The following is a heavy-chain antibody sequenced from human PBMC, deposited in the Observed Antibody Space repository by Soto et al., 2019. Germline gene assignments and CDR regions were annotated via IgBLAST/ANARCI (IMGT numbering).Heavy chain of an antibody. CDR1: GFVFKNYE. CDR3: ARDIDNRDYYYGLDV. J-gene: IGHJ6*02. V-gene: IGHV3-48*03. CDR2: ISNSGNTI. D-gene: IGHD1-20*01. Sequence: GGSLRLSCVASGFVFKNYEMNWVSQAPGKGLEWISYISNSGNTIYVADSTRGRFTISRDNAKNSLFLQMNSLRADDTAVYYCARDIDNRDYYYGLDVWGQGTTVTVSS.